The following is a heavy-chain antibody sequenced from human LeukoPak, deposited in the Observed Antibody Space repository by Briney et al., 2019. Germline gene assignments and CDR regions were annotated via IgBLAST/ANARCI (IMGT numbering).Heavy chain of an antibody. CDR2: ISYDGSNK. CDR1: GFTFSSYG. Sequence: GGSLRLSCAASGFTFSSYGMHWVRQAPGKGLEWVAVISYDGSNKYYADSVKGRFTISRDNSKNTLYLQMNSLRAEDTAVYYCAKLYYDSSGYYYVAAIPYYFDYWGQGTLVTVSS. V-gene: IGHV3-30*18. D-gene: IGHD3-22*01. J-gene: IGHJ4*02. CDR3: AKLYYDSSGYYYVAAIPYYFDY.